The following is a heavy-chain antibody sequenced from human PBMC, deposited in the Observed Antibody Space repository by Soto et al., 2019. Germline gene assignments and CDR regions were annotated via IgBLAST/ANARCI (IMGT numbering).Heavy chain of an antibody. D-gene: IGHD2-15*01. V-gene: IGHV1-18*01. Sequence: QVPLVQSGAEVKKPGASVKVSCKASGYTFTSYGISWVRQAPGQGLEWMGWISAYNGNTNYAQKLQGRVTMTTDTSTSTAYMELRSLRSDDTAVYYCAREGYCSGGSCYQYSGWFDPWGQGTLVTVSS. CDR3: AREGYCSGGSCYQYSGWFDP. CDR2: ISAYNGNT. CDR1: GYTFTSYG. J-gene: IGHJ5*02.